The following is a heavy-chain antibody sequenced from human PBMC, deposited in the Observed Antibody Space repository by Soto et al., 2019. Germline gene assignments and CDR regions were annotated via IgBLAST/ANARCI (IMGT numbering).Heavy chain of an antibody. CDR2: MNPNSGNT. Sequence: ASVKVSCKASGYTFTSYGISWVRQATGQGLEWMGWMNPNSGNTGYAQKFQGRVTMTRNTSISTAYMELSSLRSEDTAVYYCATVWIQLWLRDYYYGMDVWGQGTTVTVSS. V-gene: IGHV1-8*02. D-gene: IGHD5-18*01. CDR1: GYTFTSYG. J-gene: IGHJ6*02. CDR3: ATVWIQLWLRDYYYGMDV.